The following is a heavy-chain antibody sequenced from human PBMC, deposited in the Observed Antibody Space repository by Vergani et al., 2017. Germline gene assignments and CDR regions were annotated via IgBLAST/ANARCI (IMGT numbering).Heavy chain of an antibody. CDR2: ISAYNGNT. Sequence: QVQLVQSGAEVKKPGSSVKVSCKASGGTFSSYAISWVRQAPGQGLEWMGWISAYNGNTNYAQKLQGRVTMTTDTSTSTAYMELRSLRSDDTAVYYCARERVRFGELLSGIDYWGQGTLVTVSS. CDR1: GGTFSSYA. J-gene: IGHJ4*02. V-gene: IGHV1-18*01. CDR3: ARERVRFGELLSGIDY. D-gene: IGHD3-10*01.